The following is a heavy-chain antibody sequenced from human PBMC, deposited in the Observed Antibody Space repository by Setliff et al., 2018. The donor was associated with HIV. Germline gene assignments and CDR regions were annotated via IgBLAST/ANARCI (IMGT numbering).Heavy chain of an antibody. CDR1: GDSVNDRSYF. CDR2: ISYSGST. V-gene: IGHV4-31*03. J-gene: IGHJ4*02. D-gene: IGHD2-2*01. Sequence: SETLSLTCTVSGDSVNDRSYFWSWIRQHPGKGLEWIGYISYSGSTYYNPSLKSRVTISVDSSKSQFSLNLSSVTVADTAVYYCATVVPAAHFDYWGQGTLVTVSS. CDR3: ATVVPAAHFDY.